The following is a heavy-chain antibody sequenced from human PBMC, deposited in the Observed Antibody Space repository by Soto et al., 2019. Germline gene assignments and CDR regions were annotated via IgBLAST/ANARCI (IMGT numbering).Heavy chain of an antibody. J-gene: IGHJ6*02. D-gene: IGHD4-17*01. Sequence: SETLSLTCAVSGDSMSSSYWSWIRQPAGKGLEWVGRLYPSGSTNYNPSLRSRVTMSVATSKNQFSLRLGSVTAADTAVYYCAXETGHGDRYHFYYAMNVWGQGTTVTVSS. CDR3: AXETGHGDRYHFYYAMNV. CDR1: GDSMSSSY. V-gene: IGHV4-4*07. CDR2: LYPSGST.